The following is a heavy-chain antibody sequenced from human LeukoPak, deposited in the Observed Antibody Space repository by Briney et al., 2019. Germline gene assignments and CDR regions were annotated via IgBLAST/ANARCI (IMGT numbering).Heavy chain of an antibody. Sequence: SETLSLTCTVFGGSISSSSYYWGWIRQPPGKGLEWIGSIYYSGSIYYNPSLKSRVTISVDTSKSQFSLKLSSMTAADTAVYHCAKHQSGSYYFDYWGQGTLVTVSS. J-gene: IGHJ4*02. D-gene: IGHD1-26*01. CDR2: IYYSGSI. CDR1: GGSISSSSYY. CDR3: AKHQSGSYYFDY. V-gene: IGHV4-39*01.